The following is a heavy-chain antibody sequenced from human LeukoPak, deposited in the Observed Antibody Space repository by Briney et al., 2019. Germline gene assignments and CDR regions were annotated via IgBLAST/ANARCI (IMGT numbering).Heavy chain of an antibody. V-gene: IGHV4-4*07. CDR3: ARDPYNNSPFGY. J-gene: IGHJ4*02. CDR1: GGSINNYF. Sequence: SETLSLTCTVSGGSINNYFWSWIRQPAGKGLEWIGRIYTSGSTNYNPSLKSPVTMSIDTSKNQFSLKVTSVTDADTAVYYCARDPYNNSPFGYWGQGTLVTVSS. CDR2: IYTSGST. D-gene: IGHD4-11*01.